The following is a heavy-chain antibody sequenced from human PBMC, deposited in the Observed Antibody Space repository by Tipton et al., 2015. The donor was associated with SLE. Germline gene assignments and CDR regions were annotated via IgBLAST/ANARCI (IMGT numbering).Heavy chain of an antibody. CDR2: ISYGGRN. D-gene: IGHD5-12*01. V-gene: IGHV4-39*01. J-gene: IGHJ4*02. CDR1: GDSISGSTYY. Sequence: TLSLTCIVSGDSISGSTYYWGWIRQPPGKGLEWIGSISYGGRNYYNPSLKSRVTISEDTSKNQFSLKLSSVTAADTAVYFCARHDAGGYFFDSWGQGSLVTVSS. CDR3: ARHDAGGYFFDS.